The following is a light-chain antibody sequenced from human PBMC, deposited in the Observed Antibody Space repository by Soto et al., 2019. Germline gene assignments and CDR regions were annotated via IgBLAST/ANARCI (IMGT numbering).Light chain of an antibody. CDR2: DTS. J-gene: IGKJ4*01. CDR1: QSLSSSK. Sequence: EIVLTQSPGTLSLSPGERATLSCRASQSLSSSKLAWYQQKPGPAPRILIYDTSSRVTGIPDRFSGSGSETVFSLTISRLELDDFAVYYCQQDGRSPLSFGGGTKVEIK. CDR3: QQDGRSPLS. V-gene: IGKV3-20*01.